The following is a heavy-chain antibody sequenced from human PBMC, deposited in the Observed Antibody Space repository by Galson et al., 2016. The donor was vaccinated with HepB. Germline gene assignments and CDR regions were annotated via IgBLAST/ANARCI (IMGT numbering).Heavy chain of an antibody. V-gene: IGHV3-9*01. CDR3: AKDIGNYYHYYPRDV. J-gene: IGHJ6*02. CDR1: GFTFDDYA. CDR2: ISWNGGGI. D-gene: IGHD1-1*01. Sequence: SLRLSCAASGFTFDDYAMNWVRQVPGKGLEWVSGISWNGGGIGYADSVKGRFTISRDDAKKALYLQMNNLRTEDTALYYCAKDIGNYYHYYPRDVWGQGTTVTVSS.